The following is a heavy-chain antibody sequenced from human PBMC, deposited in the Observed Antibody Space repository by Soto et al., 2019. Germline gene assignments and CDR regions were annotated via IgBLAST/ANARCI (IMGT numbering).Heavy chain of an antibody. Sequence: QVQLVQSGAEVKKPGASLKVSCKASGYTFTSYDINWVRQATGQGLEWMGWMNPNSGNTGSAQRFQGRLTMTRNTSINTAYMELTSLTSEDAAVYFCARVHTVTTYFDVWGRGTLVTVSS. CDR1: GYTFTSYD. V-gene: IGHV1-8*01. D-gene: IGHD4-17*01. J-gene: IGHJ2*01. CDR2: MNPNSGNT. CDR3: ARVHTVTTYFDV.